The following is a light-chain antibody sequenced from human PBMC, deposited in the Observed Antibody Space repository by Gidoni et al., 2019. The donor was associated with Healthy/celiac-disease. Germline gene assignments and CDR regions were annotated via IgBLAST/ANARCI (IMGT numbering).Light chain of an antibody. CDR2: DAS. J-gene: IGKJ4*01. V-gene: IGKV3-11*01. CDR3: QQRSNWPPIT. CDR1: QSVSSY. Sequence: EIVLTQSPATLSLSPGESATLSCRASQSVSSYLAWYQQKPGQAPRLLIYDASNRATGIPARFSGSGSGTDFTLTISSLEPEDFAVYYCQQRSNWPPITFXGXTKVEIK.